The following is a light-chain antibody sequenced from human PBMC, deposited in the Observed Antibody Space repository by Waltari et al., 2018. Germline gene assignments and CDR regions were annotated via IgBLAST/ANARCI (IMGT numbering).Light chain of an antibody. CDR2: DTS. Sequence: EIVLTQSSGTLSLSPGERVTIAGRASQSVGRSLAWYQQKPGQAPRFLIYDTSRRATGIPDRFSGSGSGTDFSLTISRLEPEDFAVYYCQHYLRLPVTFGQGTKVEI. J-gene: IGKJ1*01. CDR1: QSVGRS. CDR3: QHYLRLPVT. V-gene: IGKV3-20*01.